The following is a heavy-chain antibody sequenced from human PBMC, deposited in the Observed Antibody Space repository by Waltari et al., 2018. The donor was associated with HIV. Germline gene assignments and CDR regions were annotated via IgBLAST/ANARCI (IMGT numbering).Heavy chain of an antibody. J-gene: IGHJ4*02. CDR2: IYYSGST. Sequence: QLQLQESGPGLVKPSETLSLTCTVSGGSISSSSYYWGWIRKPPGKGLEWIGSIYYSGSTYYNPSLKSRVTISVDTSKNQFSLKLSSVTAADTAVYYCARKGDSSGYYFFGYFDYWGQGTLVTVSS. D-gene: IGHD3-22*01. CDR3: ARKGDSSGYYFFGYFDY. V-gene: IGHV4-39*01. CDR1: GGSISSSSYY.